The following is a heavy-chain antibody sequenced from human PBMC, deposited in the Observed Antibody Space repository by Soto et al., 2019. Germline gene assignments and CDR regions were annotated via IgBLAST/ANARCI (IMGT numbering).Heavy chain of an antibody. CDR2: IYPGDSDT. Sequence: GESLKISCKGSGYSFTSYWIGWVRQMPGKGLEWMGIIYPGDSDTRYSPSFQGQVTISADKSISTAYLQWSSLKASDTAMYYCASLGYCSSTSCYDGYFDYWGQGTLVTVSS. V-gene: IGHV5-51*01. D-gene: IGHD2-2*01. CDR1: GYSFTSYW. CDR3: ASLGYCSSTSCYDGYFDY. J-gene: IGHJ4*02.